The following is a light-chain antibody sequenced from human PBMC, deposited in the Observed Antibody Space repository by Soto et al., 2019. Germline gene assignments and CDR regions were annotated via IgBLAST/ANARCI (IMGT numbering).Light chain of an antibody. V-gene: IGKV1-8*01. Sequence: AIRMTQSPSSFSASTGDRVTITCRASQGISSYLAWYQQKPGKAPKLLICAASTLQSGVPSRFSGRGSGTDFTLTISCLQSEDFATDYCQQYYSYPWTFGQGTKVEIK. CDR1: QGISSY. CDR3: QQYYSYPWT. CDR2: AAS. J-gene: IGKJ1*01.